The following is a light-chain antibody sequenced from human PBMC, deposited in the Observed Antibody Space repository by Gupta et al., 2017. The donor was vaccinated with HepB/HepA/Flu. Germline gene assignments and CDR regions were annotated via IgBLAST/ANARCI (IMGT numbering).Light chain of an antibody. V-gene: IGLV4-69*01. J-gene: IGLJ3*02. CDR1: SGHSSYA. CDR3: QTWATGIRV. CDR2: LNSDGSH. Sequence: QLVLTQSPSASASLGASVKLTCTLSSGHSSYAIAWHQQQPEKGPPYLMRLNSDGSHSTGDAIPVRFSGSGSGAERYLTISSLQAEDEDYYYCQTWATGIRVFGGGTKLTVL.